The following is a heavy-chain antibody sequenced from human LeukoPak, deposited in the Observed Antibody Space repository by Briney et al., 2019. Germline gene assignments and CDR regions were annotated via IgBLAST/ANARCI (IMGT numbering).Heavy chain of an antibody. V-gene: IGHV3-48*03. Sequence: GGSLRLSCAASGFTFSSYEMNWVRQAPGKGLEWVSYISSSGSTIYYADSVKGRFTISRDNAKNSLYLQMNSLRAEDTAIYYCASDYTEEARSYWGQGTLVTDSS. D-gene: IGHD4-11*01. CDR2: ISSSGSTI. CDR3: ASDYTEEARSY. J-gene: IGHJ4*02. CDR1: GFTFSSYE.